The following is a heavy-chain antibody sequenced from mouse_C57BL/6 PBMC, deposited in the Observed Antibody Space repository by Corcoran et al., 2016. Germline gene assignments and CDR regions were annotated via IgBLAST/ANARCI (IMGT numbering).Heavy chain of an antibody. CDR1: GYTFTTYG. J-gene: IGHJ1*03. D-gene: IGHD1-1*01. V-gene: IGHV9-3*01. CDR2: INTYSGVP. CDR3: ARSYYGSSYDWYFDV. Sequence: QIQLVQSGPELKKPGETVKISCKASGYTFTTYGMSWVKQAPGKGLKWMGWINTYSGVPTYADDFKGRFAFSLETSASTAYLQINNLKNEDTATYFCARSYYGSSYDWYFDVWGTGTTVTVSS.